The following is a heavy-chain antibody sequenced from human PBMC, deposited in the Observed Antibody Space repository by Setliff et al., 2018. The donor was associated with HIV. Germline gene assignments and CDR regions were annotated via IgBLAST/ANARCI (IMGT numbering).Heavy chain of an antibody. V-gene: IGHV1-69*13. D-gene: IGHD2-21*02. Sequence: SVKVSCKASGGSLRSLSINWVRQAPGQGLEWMAGTIPKFGTSNYAHKFQGRMTITADESTSTAYMELTGLRSEDTAVYYCANLRGEEAGNFYYFYFGLDVWGRGTTVTVSS. CDR1: GGSLRSLS. J-gene: IGHJ6*02. CDR3: ANLRGEEAGNFYYFYFGLDV. CDR2: TIPKFGTS.